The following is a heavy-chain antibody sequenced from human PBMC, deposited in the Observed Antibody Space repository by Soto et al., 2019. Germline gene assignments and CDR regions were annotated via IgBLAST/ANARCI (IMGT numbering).Heavy chain of an antibody. D-gene: IGHD3-22*01. J-gene: IGHJ2*01. CDR2: ISSSSSTI. CDR3: ARFFGNYYDSRYFDL. V-gene: IGHV3-48*02. Sequence: PGGSLRLSCAASGFTFSSYSMNWVRQAPGKGLEWVSYISSSSSTIYYADSVKDRFTISRDNAKNSLYLQMNSLRDEDTAVYYCARFFGNYYDSRYFDLWGRGTPVTVSS. CDR1: GFTFSSYS.